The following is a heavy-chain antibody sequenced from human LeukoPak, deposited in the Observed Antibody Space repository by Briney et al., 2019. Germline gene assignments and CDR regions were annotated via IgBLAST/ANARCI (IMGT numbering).Heavy chain of an antibody. V-gene: IGHV3-21*01. CDR3: AREAYVFRYFDWPNWFDY. CDR1: GSTLSSES. Sequence: PGGCLTPALPVSGSTLSSESRKWVRQAPGKGLEWVSSISSSSSYIYYADSVKGRFTISRDNAKNSLYLQINSLRAKDTAVYYCAREAYVFRYFDWPNWFDYWGQGTLVTVSS. CDR2: ISSSSSYI. D-gene: IGHD3-9*01. J-gene: IGHJ5*01.